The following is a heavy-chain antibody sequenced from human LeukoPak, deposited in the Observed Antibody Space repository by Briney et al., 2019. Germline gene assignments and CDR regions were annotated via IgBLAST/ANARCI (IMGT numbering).Heavy chain of an antibody. Sequence: GGSLRLSCAASGFTFGDYYMSWIRQAPGKGLEWISSISGSSDYTPYADFLKGRVTISRDNAKNSLYLQMNSLRAEDTAVYYCARSRGYSYVYFDYWGQGTLVTVSS. CDR2: ISGSSDYT. CDR1: GFTFGDYY. J-gene: IGHJ4*02. CDR3: ARSRGYSYVYFDY. D-gene: IGHD5-18*01. V-gene: IGHV3-11*03.